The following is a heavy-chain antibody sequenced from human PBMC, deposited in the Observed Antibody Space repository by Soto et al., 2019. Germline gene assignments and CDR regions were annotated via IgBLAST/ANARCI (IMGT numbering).Heavy chain of an antibody. CDR3: TTIFPKYYYDSSGLDFDY. J-gene: IGHJ4*02. Sequence: GGSLRLSCAASGFTFSNAWMSWVRQAPGKGLEWVGRIKSKTDGGTTDYAAPVKGRFIISRDDSKNTLYLQMNSLKTEDTAVYYCTTIFPKYYYDSSGLDFDYWGQGTLVTVSS. D-gene: IGHD3-22*01. V-gene: IGHV3-15*01. CDR2: IKSKTDGGTT. CDR1: GFTFSNAW.